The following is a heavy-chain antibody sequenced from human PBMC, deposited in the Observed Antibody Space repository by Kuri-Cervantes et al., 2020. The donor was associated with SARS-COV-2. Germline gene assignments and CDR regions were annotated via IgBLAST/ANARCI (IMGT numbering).Heavy chain of an antibody. CDR2: IYYSGST. Sequence: SEILSLTCTVSGGSISSYYWSWIRQPPGKGLEWIGNIYYSGSTNYNPSLKSRVTISVDTSKNQFSLKLSSVTAADTAVYYCARVGEYSSSLDYWGQGTLVTVSS. CDR3: ARVGEYSSSLDY. D-gene: IGHD6-13*01. V-gene: IGHV4-59*01. CDR1: GGSISSYY. J-gene: IGHJ4*02.